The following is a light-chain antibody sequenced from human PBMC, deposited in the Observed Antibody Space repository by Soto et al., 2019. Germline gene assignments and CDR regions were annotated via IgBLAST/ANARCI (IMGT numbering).Light chain of an antibody. CDR3: QQYVMPPFT. J-gene: IGKJ2*01. CDR2: GAS. V-gene: IGKV3-20*01. CDR1: QSVSKWY. Sequence: TLSCRASQSVSKWYVAWYQVKPGQAPRLVIYGASSRATGIPDRFSGGGSGTEFTLSISRLEPEDFAVYYCQQYVMPPFTFGRGTKVDIK.